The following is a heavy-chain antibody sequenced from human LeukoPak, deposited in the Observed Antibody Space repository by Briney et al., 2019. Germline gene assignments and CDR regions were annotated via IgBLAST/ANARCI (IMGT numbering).Heavy chain of an antibody. CDR1: GFTFSSYG. Sequence: GGSLRLSCAASGFTFSSYGMHWVRQAPGKGLEWVAFIRYDGSNKYYADSVKGRFTISRDNSKNTLNSLRAGDTAVYYCAKGYGWEASYYYYYMDVWGKGTTVTISS. CDR3: AKGYGWEASYYYYYMDV. J-gene: IGHJ6*03. D-gene: IGHD1-26*01. CDR2: IRYDGSNK. V-gene: IGHV3-30*02.